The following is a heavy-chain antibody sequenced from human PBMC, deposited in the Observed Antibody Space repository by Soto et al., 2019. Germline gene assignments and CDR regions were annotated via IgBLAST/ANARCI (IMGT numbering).Heavy chain of an antibody. J-gene: IGHJ5*02. CDR1: GYTFTSYG. D-gene: IGHD6-6*01. Sequence: QVQLVQSGAEVKKPGASVKVSCKASGYTFTSYGISWVRQAPGQGLEWMGWISAYNGNTKYSQKFQGRVTITRDTSASTAYMELSSLRSEDTAVYYCIAARPNWFDPWGQGTLVTVSS. CDR3: IAARPNWFDP. CDR2: ISAYNGNT. V-gene: IGHV1-18*04.